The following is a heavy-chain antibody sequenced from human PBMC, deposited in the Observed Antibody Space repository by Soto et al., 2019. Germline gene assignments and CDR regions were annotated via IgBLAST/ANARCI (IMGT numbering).Heavy chain of an antibody. D-gene: IGHD3-10*01. Sequence: EVQLVQSGAEVKKPGESLKISCEGSGYSFTSYWIGWVRQMPGKGLEWMGLIYPGDSDARYSPSFQGQVTISDDKSMNAAYLQWSSLKASDTAMYYCVRSAGLGWFGDRDAFDLWGQGTMVTVSS. CDR1: GYSFTSYW. V-gene: IGHV5-51*03. J-gene: IGHJ3*01. CDR2: IYPGDSDA. CDR3: VRSAGLGWFGDRDAFDL.